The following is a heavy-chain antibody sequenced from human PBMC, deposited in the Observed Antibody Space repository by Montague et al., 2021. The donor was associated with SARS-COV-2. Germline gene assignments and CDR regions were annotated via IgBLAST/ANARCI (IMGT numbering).Heavy chain of an antibody. CDR1: GGSFSDYY. J-gene: IGHJ3*01. Sequence: SETLSLTCAVYGGSFSDYYWTWIRQPPGKGLEWIGEINHSGSSNYNPSLKNRVTISVDKSKSQISLKLTSVTAADTATYYCARGQGTIFAVLIMLPAAGAIDVWGQGTTVTVSS. V-gene: IGHV4-34*01. D-gene: IGHD3-3*01. CDR3: ARGQGTIFAVLIMLPAAGAIDV. CDR2: INHSGSS.